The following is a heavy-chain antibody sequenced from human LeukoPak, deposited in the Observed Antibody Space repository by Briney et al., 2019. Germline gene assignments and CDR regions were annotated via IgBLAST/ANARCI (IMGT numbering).Heavy chain of an antibody. CDR1: GFTFSTYW. J-gene: IGHJ4*02. V-gene: IGHV3-7*01. CDR3: ARPRYCSSGNCYSDY. CDR2: INQDGSDK. Sequence: GRSLRLSCAAAGFTFSTYWMSWVRQAAGKGRGLGANINQDGSDKNYVDSVKGRFKISRDNAKNSLYLQMNSLRAEDTAVYYCARPRYCSSGNCYSDYWGQGALVTVSS. D-gene: IGHD2-15*01.